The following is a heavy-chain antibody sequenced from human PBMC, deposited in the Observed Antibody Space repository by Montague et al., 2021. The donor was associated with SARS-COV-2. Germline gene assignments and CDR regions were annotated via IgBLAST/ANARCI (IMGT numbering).Heavy chain of an antibody. CDR3: ASDVGKGCSGYENEGVFDY. J-gene: IGHJ4*02. CDR2: IYFGGST. CDR1: GGSISSSNYF. Sequence: SETLSLTCTVSGGSISSSNYFWGWIRQPPGKGLEWIGNIYFGGSTYYNPSLKSRVTISVDNSKNQFSLKLTSVAAAATAVYVCASDVGKGCSGYENEGVFDYWGQGTLVNVSS. D-gene: IGHD5-12*01. V-gene: IGHV4-39*07.